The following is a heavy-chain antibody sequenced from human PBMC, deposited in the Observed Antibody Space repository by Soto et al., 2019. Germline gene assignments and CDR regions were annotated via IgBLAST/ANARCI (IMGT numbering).Heavy chain of an antibody. V-gene: IGHV4-30-4*01. D-gene: IGHD2-15*01. CDR1: RDSISSGDYY. CDR2: IHFSGST. J-gene: IGHJ4*02. Sequence: PSETLSLTCTVSRDSISSGDYYWSWIRQPPGKGLEWIGYIHFSGSTYYRPSLESRITMSFDTSMNQFSLNLRSVTAADTAVYYCARARGARYFDYWGQGTLVTVSS. CDR3: ARARGARYFDY.